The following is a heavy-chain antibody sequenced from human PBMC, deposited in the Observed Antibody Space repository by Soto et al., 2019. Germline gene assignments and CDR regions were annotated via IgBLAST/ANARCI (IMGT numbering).Heavy chain of an antibody. D-gene: IGHD6-19*01. CDR3: ARQTPVRIAVAGFFDY. CDR1: GFTFSSYG. CDR2: IWYDGSNK. J-gene: IGHJ4*02. Sequence: GGSLRLSCAASGFTFSSYGMHWVRQAPGKGLEWVAVIWYDGSNKYYADSVKGRFTISRDNSKNTLYLQMNSLRAEDTAVYYCARQTPVRIAVAGFFDYWGQGTLVTVSS. V-gene: IGHV3-33*01.